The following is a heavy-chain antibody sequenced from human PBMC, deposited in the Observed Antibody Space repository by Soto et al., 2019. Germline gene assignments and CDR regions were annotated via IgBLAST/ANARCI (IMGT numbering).Heavy chain of an antibody. D-gene: IGHD1-7*01. CDR3: AREGLTGTIGLYYYYGMDV. CDR1: GGSISSYY. V-gene: IGHV4-59*01. J-gene: IGHJ6*02. CDR2: IYYSGST. Sequence: HSETLSLTCTVSGGSISSYYWSWIRQPPGKGLEWIGYIYYSGSTNYNPSLKSRVTISVDTSKNQFSLKLSSVTAADTAVYYCAREGLTGTIGLYYYYGMDVWGQGTTVTVSS.